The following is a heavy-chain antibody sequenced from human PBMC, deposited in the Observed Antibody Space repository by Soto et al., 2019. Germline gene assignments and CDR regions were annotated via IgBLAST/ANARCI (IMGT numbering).Heavy chain of an antibody. D-gene: IGHD2-8*02. Sequence: QVQLQESGLGLMKPSETLSLTCTVSGASITSSSYWSWIRQPAGKGLEWIGRFSLSGTTNYNPSLRSRVTMSADVSKNQFSLRLTSVTAADTALYYCARGMTPPGAPAWYYFDSWGQGTLVTVSS. CDR3: ARGMTPPGAPAWYYFDS. V-gene: IGHV4-4*07. CDR1: GASITSSSY. CDR2: FSLSGTT. J-gene: IGHJ4*02.